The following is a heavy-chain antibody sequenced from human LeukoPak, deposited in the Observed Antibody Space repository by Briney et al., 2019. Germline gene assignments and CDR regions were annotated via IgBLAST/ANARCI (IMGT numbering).Heavy chain of an antibody. CDR3: ARGVEPLAANTLAY. D-gene: IGHD1-14*01. CDR2: LYSDGNT. J-gene: IGHJ4*02. CDR1: GFAVITNG. Sequence: GGSLRLSCAASGFAVITNGMTWVRQAPGKGLEWVSVLYSDGNTKYADSVQGRFTISRDNSKNTLYLEMNSLSPDDTAVYYCARGVEPLAANTLAYWGQGTLVTVSS. V-gene: IGHV3-53*01.